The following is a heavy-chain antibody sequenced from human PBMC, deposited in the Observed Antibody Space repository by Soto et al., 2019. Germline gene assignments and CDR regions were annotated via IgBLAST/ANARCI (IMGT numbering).Heavy chain of an antibody. D-gene: IGHD1-26*01. Sequence: GGSLRLSCAASGFIFRNFAMSWVRQAPGKGLEWVSTLSGSGTTTYYPESLRGRFTISRDNSKNIPYLQMNSLSGEDTAVYYCAKDLLELPRPPTLHIWGQGTMVTVSS. CDR2: LSGSGTTT. CDR3: AKDLLELPRPPTLHI. CDR1: GFIFRNFA. J-gene: IGHJ3*02. V-gene: IGHV3-23*01.